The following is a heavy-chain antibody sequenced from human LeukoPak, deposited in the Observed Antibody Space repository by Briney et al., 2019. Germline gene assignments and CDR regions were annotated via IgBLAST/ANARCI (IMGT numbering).Heavy chain of an antibody. CDR3: ASVRGYCSGVSCYPDAFDI. Sequence: ASGKVSCKASEYTFTGYYMHRLRQAPVQGLEWMASINANRGATNYAQKFQGRVTMTRDTSISTAYMELSRLRSDDTAVYYCASVRGYCSGVSCYPDAFDIWGQGTMVSVPS. V-gene: IGHV1-2*02. CDR2: INANRGAT. J-gene: IGHJ3*02. CDR1: EYTFTGYY. D-gene: IGHD2-15*01.